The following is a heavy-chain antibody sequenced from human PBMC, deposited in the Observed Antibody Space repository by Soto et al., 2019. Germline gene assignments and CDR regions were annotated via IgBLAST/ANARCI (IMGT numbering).Heavy chain of an antibody. D-gene: IGHD3-3*01. CDR1: GGSFSGHF. Sequence: PSETLSLTXVVYGGSFSGHFWSWIRQPPGKGLEWIGEINHSGSANYNPSLKSRVTISVDTSKNQFSLKLTSVTAADTAVYYCAGWAVGIMIFGVPKDYWSQGTQVTAPQ. J-gene: IGHJ4*02. CDR3: AGWAVGIMIFGVPKDY. CDR2: INHSGSA. V-gene: IGHV4-34*01.